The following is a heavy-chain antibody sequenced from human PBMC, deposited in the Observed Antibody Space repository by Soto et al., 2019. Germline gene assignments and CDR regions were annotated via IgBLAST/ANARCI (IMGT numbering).Heavy chain of an antibody. Sequence: ASVKVSCKASGYTFTSYGISWVRQAPGQGLEWMGWISAYNGNTNYAQKLQGRVTMTTDTSTSTAYMELRSLRSDDTAVYYCARLKRYCSGGSCYFIWFDPWGQGTLVTVSS. V-gene: IGHV1-18*01. CDR3: ARLKRYCSGGSCYFIWFDP. J-gene: IGHJ5*02. CDR2: ISAYNGNT. D-gene: IGHD2-15*01. CDR1: GYTFTSYG.